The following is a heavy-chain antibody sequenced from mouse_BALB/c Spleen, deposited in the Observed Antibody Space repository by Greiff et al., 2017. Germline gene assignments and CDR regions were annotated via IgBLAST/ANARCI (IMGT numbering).Heavy chain of an antibody. D-gene: IGHD2-13*01. CDR3: ARSVTGYFDY. V-gene: IGHV1-69*01. J-gene: IGHJ2*01. CDR2: IDTSDSYT. Sequence: QVHVKQPGAELVMPGASVKMSCKASGYTFTDYWMHWVKQRPGQGLEWIGAIDTSDSYTSYNQKFKGKATLTVDESSSTAYMQLSSLTSEDSAVYYCARSVTGYFDYGGQGTTLTVSS. CDR1: GYTFTDYW.